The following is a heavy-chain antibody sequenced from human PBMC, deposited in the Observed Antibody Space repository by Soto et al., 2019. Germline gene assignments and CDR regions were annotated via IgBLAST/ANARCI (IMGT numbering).Heavy chain of an antibody. Sequence: ASVKVSCKVSGYTLTELSMHWVRQAPGKGLEWMGGFDPEDGETIYAQKFQGRVTMTEDTSTDTAYMELSSLRSEDTAVYYFATVRFEWSGYYYRHVMDFWGQGTTVTVPS. J-gene: IGHJ6*02. V-gene: IGHV1-24*01. D-gene: IGHD3-3*01. CDR2: FDPEDGET. CDR3: ATVRFEWSGYYYRHVMDF. CDR1: GYTLTELS.